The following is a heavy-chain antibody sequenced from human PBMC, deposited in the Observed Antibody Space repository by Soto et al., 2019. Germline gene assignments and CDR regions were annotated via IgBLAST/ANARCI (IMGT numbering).Heavy chain of an antibody. D-gene: IGHD2-2*02. CDR3: ARQGYSGTTACYTVDY. CDR1: GYSFTSYW. V-gene: IGHV5-51*01. Sequence: PGESLKISCKGSGYSFTSYWIGWVRQMPGKGLEWMGIIYPGDSHTKYSPSFQGQVTISADKSISTAYLQWSGLKASDTAIYYCARQGYSGTTACYTVDYRGQGTLGTVSS. CDR2: IYPGDSHT. J-gene: IGHJ4*02.